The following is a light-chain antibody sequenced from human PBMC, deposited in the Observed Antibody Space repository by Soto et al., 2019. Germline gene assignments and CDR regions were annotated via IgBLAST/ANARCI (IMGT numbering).Light chain of an antibody. CDR3: QQLHGYPIT. CDR1: QSVSTR. V-gene: IGKV1-5*02. Sequence: DIQMTQSPSSLSASVGDRVTIICRASQSVSTRLAWYQQKPGKAPKLLIYAASNFQSGVPSRFSGSGSGTHFTLTISSLQPEDFATYYCQQLHGYPITIGQGTRLEIK. CDR2: AAS. J-gene: IGKJ5*01.